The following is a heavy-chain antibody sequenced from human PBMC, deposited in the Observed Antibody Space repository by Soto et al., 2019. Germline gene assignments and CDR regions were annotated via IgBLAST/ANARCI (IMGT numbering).Heavy chain of an antibody. Sequence: PSVKVSCKASGFTFTSSAVQWVRQARGQRLEWIGWIVVGSGNTNYAQKFQERVTITRDMSTSTAYMELSSLRSEDTAVYYCATGGHWIGYYGMDVWGQGTTVTVSS. CDR3: ATGGHWIGYYGMDV. D-gene: IGHD3-10*01. J-gene: IGHJ6*02. CDR2: IVVGSGNT. CDR1: GFTFTSSA. V-gene: IGHV1-58*01.